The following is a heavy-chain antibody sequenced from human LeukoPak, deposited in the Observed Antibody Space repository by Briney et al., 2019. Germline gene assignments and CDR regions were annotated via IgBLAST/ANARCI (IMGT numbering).Heavy chain of an antibody. V-gene: IGHV1-69*05. CDR2: IIPIFGTA. CDR1: GGTFSSYA. Sequence: SVKVSCKASGGTFSSYAISWVRQAPGQGLEWMGGIIPIFGTANYAQKFQGRVTITTDESTSTAYMERSSLRSEDTAVYYCARGENYYDSSGYYFDYWGQGTLVTVSS. D-gene: IGHD3-22*01. CDR3: ARGENYYDSSGYYFDY. J-gene: IGHJ4*02.